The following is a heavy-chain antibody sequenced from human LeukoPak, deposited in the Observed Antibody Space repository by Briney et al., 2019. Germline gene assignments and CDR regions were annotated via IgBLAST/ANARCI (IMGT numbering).Heavy chain of an antibody. CDR3: ARDFRYSGSYHHWFDP. V-gene: IGHV3-21*01. CDR2: ISSSGTYI. CDR1: GFTFSAYS. Sequence: GGSLRLSCAASGFTFSAYSINWVRQAPGRGLEWVSSISSSGTYIYYADSVKGRFTISRDNAKNSLSLQMNSLRAEDTAVYYCARDFRYSGSYHHWFDPWGQGTLVTVSS. J-gene: IGHJ5*02. D-gene: IGHD1-26*01.